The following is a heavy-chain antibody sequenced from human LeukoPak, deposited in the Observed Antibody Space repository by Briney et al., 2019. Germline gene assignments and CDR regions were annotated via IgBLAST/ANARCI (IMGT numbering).Heavy chain of an antibody. CDR3: AKPARTDYADY. CDR2: IYSGGST. CDR1: GFTVSSNY. J-gene: IGHJ4*02. D-gene: IGHD1-14*01. Sequence: GGSLRLSCAAFGFTVSSNYMSWVRQAPGKGLEWVSVIYSGGSTYYADSVKGRFTISRDNSKNTLYLQMNSLRAEDTAVYYCAKPARTDYADYWGQGTLVTVSS. V-gene: IGHV3-53*01.